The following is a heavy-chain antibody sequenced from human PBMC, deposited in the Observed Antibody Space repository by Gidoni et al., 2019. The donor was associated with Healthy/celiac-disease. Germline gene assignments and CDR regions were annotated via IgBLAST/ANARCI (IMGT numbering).Heavy chain of an antibody. CDR3: ARRRRGVVTPDKPSYYYYYMDV. CDR1: GYSFTSYW. V-gene: IGHV5-51*01. Sequence: EVQLVQSGAEVKKPGESLKISCKGSGYSFTSYWIGWVRQMPGKGLEWMGIIYPGDSDTRYSPSFQGQVTISADKSISTAYLQWSSLKASDTAMYYCARRRRGVVTPDKPSYYYYYMDVWGKGTTVTVSS. CDR2: IYPGDSDT. D-gene: IGHD2-15*01. J-gene: IGHJ6*03.